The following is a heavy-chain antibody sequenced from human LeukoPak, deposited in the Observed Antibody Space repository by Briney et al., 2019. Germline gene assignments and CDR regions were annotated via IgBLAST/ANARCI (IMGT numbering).Heavy chain of an antibody. Sequence: GASVKVSCKASGYTFTSYGINWVRQAPGQGLEWMGWISAYNGDTNYAQKLQGRVTMTTDTSTSTAYMDLRSLRSDDTAVYYCARIQWLVRFDYWGQGTLVTVSS. CDR2: ISAYNGDT. CDR1: GYTFTSYG. J-gene: IGHJ4*02. V-gene: IGHV1-18*01. CDR3: ARIQWLVRFDY. D-gene: IGHD6-19*01.